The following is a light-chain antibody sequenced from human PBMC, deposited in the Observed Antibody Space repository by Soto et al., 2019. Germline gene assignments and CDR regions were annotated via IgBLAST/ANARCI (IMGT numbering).Light chain of an antibody. Sequence: QSVLTQSPSASASPGASVKLTCTLSSGHTNYAIAWHQQQPEKGPRFLMKINSDGSHSKGDGVPDRFSGSSSGAERYFTISSLQSEAEADYYCQTWGTGIVTFGGGTKLTVL. V-gene: IGLV4-69*01. CDR2: INSDGSH. J-gene: IGLJ2*01. CDR1: SGHTNYA. CDR3: QTWGTGIVT.